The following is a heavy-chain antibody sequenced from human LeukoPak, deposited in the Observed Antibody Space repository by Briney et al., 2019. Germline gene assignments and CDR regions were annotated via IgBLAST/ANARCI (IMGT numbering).Heavy chain of an antibody. V-gene: IGHV4-30-4*08. CDR3: ARAGLAGNWFGP. Sequence: PSETLSLTCTVSGGSISSGDYYWSWIRQPPGKGLEWIGYIYYSGSTYYNPSLKSRVTISVDTSKNQFSLKLSSVTAADTAVYYCARAGLAGNWFGPWGQGTLVTVSS. CDR2: IYYSGST. D-gene: IGHD5-12*01. J-gene: IGHJ5*02. CDR1: GGSISSGDYY.